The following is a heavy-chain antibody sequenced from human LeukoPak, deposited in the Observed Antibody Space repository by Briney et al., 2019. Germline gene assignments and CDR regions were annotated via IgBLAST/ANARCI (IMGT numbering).Heavy chain of an antibody. J-gene: IGHJ4*02. CDR3: ARKGIGNWGSDY. D-gene: IGHD7-27*01. V-gene: IGHV3-48*02. CDR1: GFTFSSYR. Sequence: GGSLRLSCAASGFTFSSYRMNWVRQAPGKGLEWVSHVSTSSSIIYYADSVEGRFTISRDNAKNSLYLQVNSLRDEDTAVYYCARKGIGNWGSDYWGQGTLVTVSS. CDR2: VSTSSSII.